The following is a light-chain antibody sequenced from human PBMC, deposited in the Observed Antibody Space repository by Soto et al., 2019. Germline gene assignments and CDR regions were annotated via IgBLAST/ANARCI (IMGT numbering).Light chain of an antibody. CDR1: SSDVGSYNL. J-gene: IGLJ1*01. CDR2: EGS. V-gene: IGLV2-23*01. CDR3: CPYAGSSDYV. Sequence: QSVLTQPASVSGSPGQSITISCTGTSSDVGSYNLVSWYQQHPGKAPKLMIYEGSKRPSGVSNRFSGSKSGNTASLTISGLQAEDEADYYCCPYAGSSDYVFGTGTKVTVL.